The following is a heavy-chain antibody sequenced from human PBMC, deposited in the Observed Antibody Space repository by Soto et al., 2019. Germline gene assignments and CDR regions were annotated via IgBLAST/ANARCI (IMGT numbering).Heavy chain of an antibody. D-gene: IGHD2-21*02. Sequence: SETLSLTCTVSGGSITSSSYYWGWIRQPPGKGLEWIGYVSYSGSTNYNPSLKSRVTISVDRSKNQFSLRLTSVTAADTAVYYCARGSDWYAYWGRGTLVTVSS. V-gene: IGHV4-61*05. CDR3: ARGSDWYAY. CDR1: GGSITSSSYY. CDR2: VSYSGST. J-gene: IGHJ4*02.